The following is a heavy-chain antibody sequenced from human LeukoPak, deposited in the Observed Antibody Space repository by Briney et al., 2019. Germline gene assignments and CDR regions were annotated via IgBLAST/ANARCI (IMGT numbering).Heavy chain of an antibody. CDR1: GFTFSNAW. CDR2: IKSKTDGGTT. Sequence: GGSLRLSCAASGFTFSNAWMSWVRQAPGKGLEWVGRIKSKTDGGTTDYAGPVKGRFTISRDDSKNTLYLQMNSLKTEDTAVYYCTTRYDSSGYYYSSSDDYWGQGTLVTVSS. V-gene: IGHV3-15*01. CDR3: TTRYDSSGYYYSSSDDY. D-gene: IGHD3-22*01. J-gene: IGHJ4*02.